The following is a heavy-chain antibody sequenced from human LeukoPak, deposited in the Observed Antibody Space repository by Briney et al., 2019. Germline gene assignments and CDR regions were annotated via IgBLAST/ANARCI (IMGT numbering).Heavy chain of an antibody. CDR1: GFTFSSYS. D-gene: IGHD7-27*01. CDR2: ISSSSSTI. Sequence: GGSLRLSCAASGFTFSSYSMNWVRQAPGKGLEWVSYISSSSSTIYYADSVKGRFTISRDNAKNSLYLQMNSLRAEDTAVYYCARDLANWGSGRGAFDIWGQGTMVTVSS. CDR3: ARDLANWGSGRGAFDI. V-gene: IGHV3-48*01. J-gene: IGHJ3*02.